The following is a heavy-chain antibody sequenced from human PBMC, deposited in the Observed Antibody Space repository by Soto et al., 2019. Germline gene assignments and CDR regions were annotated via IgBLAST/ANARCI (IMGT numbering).Heavy chain of an antibody. Sequence: QVQLVQSGAEVKKPGSSVKVSCKASGGTFSSYAISWVRQAPGQGLERMGGIIPIFGTANYAQKFQGRVTITADEPTSTAYMELSSLRSEDTAVYDCARTLAAAGPVSWFDPWGQGTLVTVSS. V-gene: IGHV1-69*12. CDR1: GGTFSSYA. D-gene: IGHD6-13*01. CDR2: IIPIFGTA. CDR3: ARTLAAAGPVSWFDP. J-gene: IGHJ5*02.